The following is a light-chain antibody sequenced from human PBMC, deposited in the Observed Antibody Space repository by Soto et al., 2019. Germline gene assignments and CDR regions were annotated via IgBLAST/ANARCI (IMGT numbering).Light chain of an antibody. CDR2: GAY. CDR3: KKYGGSPRT. CDR1: QSVSSN. J-gene: IGKJ1*01. Sequence: EIVMTPSQATLSVSPGEIAPLSCRASQSVSSNLAWYQQKPGQAPRLLIYGAYTRATGIPARFSGSGSGTEFTLTIRSMQSEDFAVYYCKKYGGSPRTCGQGTKGDLK. V-gene: IGKV3-15*01.